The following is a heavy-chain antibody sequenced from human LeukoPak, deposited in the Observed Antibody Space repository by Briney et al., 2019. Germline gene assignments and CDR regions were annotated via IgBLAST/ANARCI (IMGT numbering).Heavy chain of an antibody. CDR3: ATHRAGDRELIITYNWFDP. V-gene: IGHV4-39*01. CDR1: GGSISSSSYY. CDR2: IYYSGST. Sequence: PSETLSLTCTVSGGSISSSSYYWGWIRQPPGKGLEWIGSIYYSGSTYYNPSLKSRVTISVDTSKNQFSLKLRSVTAADTAVYYCATHRAGDRELIITYNWFDPWGQGTLVTVSS. J-gene: IGHJ5*02. D-gene: IGHD3-10*01.